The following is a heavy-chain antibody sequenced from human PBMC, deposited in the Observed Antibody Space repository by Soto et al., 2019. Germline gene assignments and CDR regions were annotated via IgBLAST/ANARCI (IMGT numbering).Heavy chain of an antibody. J-gene: IGHJ4*02. D-gene: IGHD3-10*01. Sequence: QVQLVQSGAEVKKPGASVKVSCKAYNYMFRSYGVSWVRQAPGQGLEWMGWISAFSGNTNYPQNFQGRITMTTDTSTGTAYMELMTLRSDDSAIYYCARDGGYGAGSYFDYCGQGTLVTVSS. CDR1: NYMFRSYG. V-gene: IGHV1-18*01. CDR3: ARDGGYGAGSYFDY. CDR2: ISAFSGNT.